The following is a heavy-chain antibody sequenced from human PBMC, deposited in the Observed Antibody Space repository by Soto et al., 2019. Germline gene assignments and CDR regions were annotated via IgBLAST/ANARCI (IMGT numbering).Heavy chain of an antibody. CDR1: GFIFSSFA. D-gene: IGHD3-16*01. V-gene: IGHV3-30-3*01. Sequence: VQLAESGGDVVQPGRSLRLSCAASGFIFSSFALHWVRQTPDKGLEWVAFISNDGSQTYYADSVKGRFTISRDNSNNYLSLQMDRLRPEDTARYYCVMDPYFDYMYGIPGYWGQGNLVAVSS. CDR3: VMDPYFDYMYGIPGY. J-gene: IGHJ4*02. CDR2: ISNDGSQT.